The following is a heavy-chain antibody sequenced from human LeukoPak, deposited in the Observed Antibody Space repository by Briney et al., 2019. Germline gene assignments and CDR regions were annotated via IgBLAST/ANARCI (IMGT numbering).Heavy chain of an antibody. D-gene: IGHD3-3*01. CDR3: ARDRSITIFGVVTPDWYFDL. J-gene: IGHJ2*01. CDR1: GGTFSSYA. CDR2: IIPIFGTA. V-gene: IGHV1-69*13. Sequence: SVKVSCKASGGTFSSYAISWVRQAPGQGLEWMGGIIPIFGTANYTQKFQGRVTITADESTSTAYMELSSLRSEDTAVYYCARDRSITIFGVVTPDWYFDLWGRGTLVTVSS.